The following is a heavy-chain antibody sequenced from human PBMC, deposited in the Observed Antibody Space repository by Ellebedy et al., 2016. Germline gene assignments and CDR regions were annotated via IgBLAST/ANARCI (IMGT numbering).Heavy chain of an antibody. J-gene: IGHJ4*02. V-gene: IGHV1-58*02. D-gene: IGHD3-3*01. CDR2: IVVGSGNT. CDR1: GFTFTSSA. CDR3: ARVHIPFGVGPFDY. Sequence: SVKVSXKASGFTFTSSAMQWVRQARGQRLEWIGWIVVGSGNTNYAQKFQERVTITRDMSTSTAYMELSSLRSEDTAVYYCARVHIPFGVGPFDYWGQGTLVTVSS.